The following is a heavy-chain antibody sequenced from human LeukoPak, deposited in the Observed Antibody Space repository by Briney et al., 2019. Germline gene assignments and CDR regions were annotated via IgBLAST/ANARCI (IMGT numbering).Heavy chain of an antibody. V-gene: IGHV3-7*01. D-gene: IGHD4-17*01. CDR2: IKQDGSEK. J-gene: IGHJ4*02. CDR3: AKGSTVTNFDH. CDR1: GFTFSSYW. Sequence: GGSLRLSCAASGFTFSSYWMSWVRQAPGKGLEWVANIKQDGSEKYYVDSAKGRFTISRDNSKNTLYLQMNSLRAEDTAVYYCAKGSTVTNFDHWGQGTLVTVSS.